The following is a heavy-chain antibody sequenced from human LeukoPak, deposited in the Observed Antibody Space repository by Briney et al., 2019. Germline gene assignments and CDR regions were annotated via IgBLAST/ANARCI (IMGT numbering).Heavy chain of an antibody. CDR3: ARDREATIFDYYYGMDV. J-gene: IGHJ6*02. Sequence: GRSLRLSCAASGFTFSSYAMHWVRQAPGKGLERVAVISYDGSNKYYADSVKGRFTISRDNSKNTLYLQMNSLRAEDTAVYYCARDREATIFDYYYGMDVWGQGTTVTVSS. CDR2: ISYDGSNK. V-gene: IGHV3-30-3*01. CDR1: GFTFSSYA. D-gene: IGHD3-3*01.